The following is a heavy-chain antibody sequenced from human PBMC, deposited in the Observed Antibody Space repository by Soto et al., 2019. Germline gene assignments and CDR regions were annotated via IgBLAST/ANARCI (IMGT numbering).Heavy chain of an antibody. Sequence: PSETLSLTCTFSGGSISSSSYYLGWIRQPPGKGLEWIGSIYYSGSTYYNPSLKSRVTISVDTSKNQFSLKLSSVTAADTAVYYCARQGDILTGYYKRLFDYWGQGTLVTVSS. D-gene: IGHD3-9*01. V-gene: IGHV4-39*01. CDR3: ARQGDILTGYYKRLFDY. CDR1: GGSISSSSYY. J-gene: IGHJ4*02. CDR2: IYYSGST.